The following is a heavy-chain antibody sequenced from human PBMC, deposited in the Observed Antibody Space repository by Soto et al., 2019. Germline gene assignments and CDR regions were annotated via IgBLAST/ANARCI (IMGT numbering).Heavy chain of an antibody. V-gene: IGHV4-61*01. D-gene: IGHD3-22*01. CDR2: MDYSGSI. CDR1: GGSVRSGTYY. CDR3: AREWDSGGYYVDY. Sequence: PSETLSLTCTVSGGSVRSGTYYWSWIRQPPGKGLEWIGYMDYSGSINYNPSLKSRVTISVDTSKNQFSLKLSSVTAADTAVYYCAREWDSGGYYVDYWGQGTLVTVSS. J-gene: IGHJ4*02.